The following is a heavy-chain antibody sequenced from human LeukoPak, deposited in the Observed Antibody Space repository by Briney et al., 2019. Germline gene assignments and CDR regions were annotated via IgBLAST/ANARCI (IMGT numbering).Heavy chain of an antibody. Sequence: SETLSLTCTVSGASISSYYWSWIRQPPGKGLDLIGYIHHSGGANYNPSLKSRVTISVDTSKNQFSLKLSSVTAADTAVYYCARAGAPYGSGNYYNSDVWGQGTTVTVPS. V-gene: IGHV4-59*01. CDR1: GASISSYY. J-gene: IGHJ6*02. CDR2: IHHSGGA. CDR3: ARAGAPYGSGNYYNSDV. D-gene: IGHD3-10*01.